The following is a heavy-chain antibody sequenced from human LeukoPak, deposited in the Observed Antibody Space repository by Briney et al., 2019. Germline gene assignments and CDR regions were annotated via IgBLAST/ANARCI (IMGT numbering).Heavy chain of an antibody. V-gene: IGHV4-59*01. D-gene: IGHD3-9*01. CDR1: GASISSYY. Sequence: SETLSLTCTVSGASISSYYWSWIRQPPGKGLEWIGYIYYSGSTNYNPSLKSRVTISVDTSKNQFSLKLSSVTAADTAVYYCARTYYDILTGYYHSWFDPWGQGTLVTVSS. CDR2: IYYSGST. J-gene: IGHJ5*02. CDR3: ARTYYDILTGYYHSWFDP.